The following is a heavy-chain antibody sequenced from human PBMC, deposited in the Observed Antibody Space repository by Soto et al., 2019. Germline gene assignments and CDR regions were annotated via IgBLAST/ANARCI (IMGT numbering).Heavy chain of an antibody. V-gene: IGHV4-39*02. CDR2: IYYSGST. J-gene: IGHJ5*02. Sequence: SETLSLTCTVSGGSISSSSYYWGWIRQPPGKGLEWIGSIYYSGSTYYNPSLKSRVTISVDTSKNQFSLKLSSVTAADTAVYYCARDYSGNSGKGNWFDPWGQGTLVTVSS. D-gene: IGHD4-4*01. CDR3: ARDYSGNSGKGNWFDP. CDR1: GGSISSSSYY.